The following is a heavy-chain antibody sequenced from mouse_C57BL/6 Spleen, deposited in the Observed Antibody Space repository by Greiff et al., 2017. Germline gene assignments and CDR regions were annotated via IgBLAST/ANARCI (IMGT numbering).Heavy chain of an antibody. J-gene: IGHJ2*01. CDR3: GRGGVGGGFDY. V-gene: IGHV5-16*01. D-gene: IGHD1-1*02. CDR1: GFTFSDYY. Sequence: EVKLVESEGGLVQPGSSMKLSCTASGFTFSDYYMAWVRQVPEKGLEWVANINYDGSSTYYLDSLKSRFIISRDNAKNILYLQMGSLKSEDTATNYCGRGGVGGGFDYWGQGTTLTVSS. CDR2: INYDGSST.